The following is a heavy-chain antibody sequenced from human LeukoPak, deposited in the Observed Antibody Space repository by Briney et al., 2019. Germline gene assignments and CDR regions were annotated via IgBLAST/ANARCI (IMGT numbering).Heavy chain of an antibody. CDR2: ISYDGNYK. D-gene: IGHD3-22*01. J-gene: IGHJ4*02. CDR1: GFIFSTYA. Sequence: QPGRSLRLSCAASGFIFSTYAMHWVRQVPGKGLEWLTLISYDGNYKYYADSVKGRFTISRDNYANTLYLQMNSLRPEDTAVFYCARLLYYYDSSIYQRYFDYWGQGTLVTVSS. CDR3: ARLLYYYDSSIYQRYFDY. V-gene: IGHV3-30-3*01.